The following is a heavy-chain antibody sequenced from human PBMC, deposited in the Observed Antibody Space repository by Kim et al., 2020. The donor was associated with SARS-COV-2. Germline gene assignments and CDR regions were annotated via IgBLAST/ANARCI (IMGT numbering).Heavy chain of an antibody. V-gene: IGHV3-30*18. J-gene: IGHJ4*02. CDR1: GFTFSSYG. Sequence: GGSLRLSCAASGFTFSSYGMHWVRQAPGKGLEWVAIISYDGSNKYYADSVKGRFTISRDNSKNTLYLQMNSLRAEDTAVYYFAKDMNYYGSGSYLDYWGQGTLVTVSS. CDR2: ISYDGSNK. CDR3: AKDMNYYGSGSYLDY. D-gene: IGHD3-10*01.